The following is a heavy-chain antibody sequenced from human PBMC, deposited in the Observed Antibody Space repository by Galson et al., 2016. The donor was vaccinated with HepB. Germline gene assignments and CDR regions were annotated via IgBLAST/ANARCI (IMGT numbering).Heavy chain of an antibody. CDR3: AKSLIVGPTMNWYFDL. CDR2: IGGSGGRT. J-gene: IGHJ2*01. CDR1: GFTFSSYA. V-gene: IGHV3-23*01. D-gene: IGHD1-26*01. Sequence: SLRLSCAASGFTFSSYAMTWVRQPPGKGLEWVSTIGGSGGRTYYADSVTGRFTISRDNSKNTLYLQMNCLRAEDTAVYYCAKSLIVGPTMNWYFDLWGRGTLVTVSS.